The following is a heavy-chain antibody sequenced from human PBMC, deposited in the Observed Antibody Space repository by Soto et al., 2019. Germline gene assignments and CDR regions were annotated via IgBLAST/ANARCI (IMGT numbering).Heavy chain of an antibody. Sequence: EVQLLESGGGLVQPGGSLRLSCTASGFSLSTYGVTWVRQAPGKGLEWVSGVSGGSGTTHYADSVKGRFTITTDNSENTAYLQMNSLRVEDTAVYYCAKWNXXXDXWGQXTLVTVS. J-gene: IGHJ4*02. D-gene: IGHD1-1*01. V-gene: IGHV3-23*01. CDR1: GFSLSTYG. CDR2: VSGGSGTT. CDR3: AKWNXXXDX.